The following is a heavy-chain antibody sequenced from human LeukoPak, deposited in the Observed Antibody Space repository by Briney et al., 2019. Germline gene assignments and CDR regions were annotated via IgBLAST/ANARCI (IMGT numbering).Heavy chain of an antibody. CDR2: IYNSGST. CDR1: GYSISSGYV. V-gene: IGHV4-38-2*02. CDR3: ARDKRKASGRGLDY. J-gene: IGHJ4*02. Sequence: SEPLSLPCTVSGYSISSGYVWGWLRPTPGKGLEWIGNIYNSGSTYYNPSLKSRLTLSVDTSKNQLSLQLNSVTAADTAVYYCARDKRKASGRGLDYWGQGTLVTVSS. D-gene: IGHD5-12*01.